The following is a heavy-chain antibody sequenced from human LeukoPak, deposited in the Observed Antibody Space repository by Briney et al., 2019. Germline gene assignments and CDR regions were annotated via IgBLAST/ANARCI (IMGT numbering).Heavy chain of an antibody. CDR1: GYTFTSYD. Sequence: ASVKLSCKAAGYTFTSYDTNWVRQATGQGLERMGWTNPNSGNKGYAQKFQGKVTMTSITSKSPAYMGLSSLRSVGTAVYYCAGGRFGSSWYDYWGKGNLVSVSS. CDR2: TNPNSGNK. D-gene: IGHD6-13*01. CDR3: AGGRFGSSWYDY. V-gene: IGHV1-8*01. J-gene: IGHJ4*02.